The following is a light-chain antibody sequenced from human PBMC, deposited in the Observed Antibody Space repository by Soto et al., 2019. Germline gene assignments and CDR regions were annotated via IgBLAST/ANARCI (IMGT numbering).Light chain of an antibody. V-gene: IGKV3-20*01. CDR1: QSVSSSY. CDR3: QQHGSSPRT. Sequence: EIVLTQSPGTLSLSPGERATLSCRASQSVSSSYLAWYQQKPGQAPRLLIYGASSRATGIPVRFSGSGSATDFTLTISRLEPEDFAVYFCQQHGSSPRTFGQGTKVEFK. J-gene: IGKJ1*01. CDR2: GAS.